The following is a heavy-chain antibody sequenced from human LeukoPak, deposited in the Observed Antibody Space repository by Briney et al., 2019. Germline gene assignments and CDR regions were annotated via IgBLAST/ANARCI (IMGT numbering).Heavy chain of an antibody. CDR2: ISYDGSNK. J-gene: IGHJ4*02. CDR3: AKSPQRDSSSWLQYYYFDY. D-gene: IGHD6-13*01. CDR1: GFTFSSYG. V-gene: IGHV3-30*18. Sequence: GGSLRLSCAASGFTFSSYGMHWVRQAPGKGLEWVAVISYDGSNKYYADSVKGRFTISRDNSKNTLYLQMNSLRAEDTAVYYCAKSPQRDSSSWLQYYYFDYWGQGTLVTVSS.